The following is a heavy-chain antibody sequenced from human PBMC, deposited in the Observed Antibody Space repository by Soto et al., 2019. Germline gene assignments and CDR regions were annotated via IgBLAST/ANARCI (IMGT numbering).Heavy chain of an antibody. Sequence: QLQLQESGPGLVKPSETLSLTCTVSGGSISSSSYYWGWIRQPPGKGLEWIGSIYYSGSTYYNPSLKSRVTIPVDTSKNQFSLKLSSVTAADTAVYYCARRGIAAAGSSYNWFDPWGQGTLVTVSS. D-gene: IGHD6-13*01. J-gene: IGHJ5*02. CDR1: GGSISSSSYY. CDR2: IYYSGST. V-gene: IGHV4-39*01. CDR3: ARRGIAAAGSSYNWFDP.